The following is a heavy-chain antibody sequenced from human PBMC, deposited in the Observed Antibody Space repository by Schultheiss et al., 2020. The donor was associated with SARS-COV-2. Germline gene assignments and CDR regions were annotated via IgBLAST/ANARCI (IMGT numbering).Heavy chain of an antibody. CDR3: ARDLAHCTSSSCYGVLIDY. J-gene: IGHJ4*02. Sequence: GGSLRLSCSASGFTFSSHWMHWVRQAPGKGLVWVSRINSDGSSTTYADSVKGRFTISRDNSKYTLDLQMNSLRPEDTAVYYCARDLAHCTSSSCYGVLIDYWGQGTLVTVSS. D-gene: IGHD2-2*01. V-gene: IGHV3-74*01. CDR2: INSDGSST. CDR1: GFTFSSHW.